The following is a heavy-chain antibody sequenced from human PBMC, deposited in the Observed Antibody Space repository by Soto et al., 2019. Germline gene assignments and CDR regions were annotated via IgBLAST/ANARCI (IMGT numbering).Heavy chain of an antibody. CDR2: IIPIFGTA. CDR3: ARATRDIVVVVAATPHYYYYGMDV. CDR1: GGTFSSYA. V-gene: IGHV1-69*01. J-gene: IGHJ6*02. Sequence: QVQLVQSGAEVKKPGSSVKVSCKASGGTFSSYAISWVRQAPGQGLEWMGGIIPIFGTANYAQKFQGRVTITADESTSTAYRELSSLRSEDTAVYYCARATRDIVVVVAATPHYYYYGMDVWGQGTTVTVSS. D-gene: IGHD2-15*01.